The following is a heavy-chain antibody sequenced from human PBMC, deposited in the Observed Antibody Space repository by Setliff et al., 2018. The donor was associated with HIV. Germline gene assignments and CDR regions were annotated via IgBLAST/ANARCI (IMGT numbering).Heavy chain of an antibody. CDR3: ARDQEHIIVVSATGNMPGYLHYYYMDV. D-gene: IGHD2-2*01. CDR1: GGSFSGYY. V-gene: IGHV4-34*01. Sequence: SETLSLTCAVYGGSFSGYYWSWIRQPPGKGLEWIGEINHGGSTNYNPSLKSRFTISRDNANNLLYLQMNSLRAEDTAVYYCARDQEHIIVVSATGNMPGYLHYYYMDVWGKGSTVTVSS. J-gene: IGHJ6*03. CDR2: INHGGST.